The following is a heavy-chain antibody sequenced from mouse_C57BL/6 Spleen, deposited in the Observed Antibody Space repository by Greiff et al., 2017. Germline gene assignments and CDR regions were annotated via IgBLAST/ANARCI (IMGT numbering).Heavy chain of an antibody. CDR2: IRNKANGYTT. V-gene: IGHV7-3*01. CDR1: GFTFTDYY. D-gene: IGHD2-1*01. Sequence: EVKLMESGGGLAQPGGSLSISCAASGFTFTDYYMSWVRQPPGKALEWLGFIRNKANGYTTEYSESVKGRFTISRDNSQSILYMQMNALRAEDSAIYYCARLYGNYVWYFDVWGTGTTVTVSS. CDR3: ARLYGNYVWYFDV. J-gene: IGHJ1*03.